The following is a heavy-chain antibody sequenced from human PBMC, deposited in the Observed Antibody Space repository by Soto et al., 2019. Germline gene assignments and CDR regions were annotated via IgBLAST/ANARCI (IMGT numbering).Heavy chain of an antibody. Sequence: ASVKVSCKASGYTFTSHDINWVRQATGQGREWMGWMNPNSGNTGYAQRFQGRVSMTRDTSIKTAYMELSSLRSEDTAVYYCAREVAASDYWGQGTLVTVSS. CDR3: AREVAASDY. V-gene: IGHV1-8*01. J-gene: IGHJ4*02. CDR2: MNPNSGNT. D-gene: IGHD6-19*01. CDR1: GYTFTSHD.